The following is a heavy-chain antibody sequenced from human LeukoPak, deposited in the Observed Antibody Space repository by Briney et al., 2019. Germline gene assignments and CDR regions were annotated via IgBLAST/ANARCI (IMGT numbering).Heavy chain of an antibody. D-gene: IGHD2-15*01. CDR2: ISSSSSAI. J-gene: IGHJ4*02. V-gene: IGHV3-48*02. CDR3: AQKGGTDH. Sequence: GGSLRLSCAASGFTFSRFGMNWVRQAPGKGLEWISYISSSSSAIYYADSVKGRFTISRDNDKNSLYLQMSSLRDEDTAVYYCAQKGGTDHWGQGTLVTVSS. CDR1: GFTFSRFG.